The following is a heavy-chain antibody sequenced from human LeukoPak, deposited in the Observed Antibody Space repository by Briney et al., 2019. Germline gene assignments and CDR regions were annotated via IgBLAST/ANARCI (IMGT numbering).Heavy chain of an antibody. D-gene: IGHD6-19*01. Sequence: PSETLSLTCTVSGGSISSYYWSWIRQPPGKGLEWIGYIYYSGSTNYNPSLKSRVTISVDTSKNQFSLKLSSVTAADTAVYYCARVQWQGHPFDYWGQGTLVTVSS. J-gene: IGHJ4*02. V-gene: IGHV4-59*01. CDR1: GGSISSYY. CDR2: IYYSGST. CDR3: ARVQWQGHPFDY.